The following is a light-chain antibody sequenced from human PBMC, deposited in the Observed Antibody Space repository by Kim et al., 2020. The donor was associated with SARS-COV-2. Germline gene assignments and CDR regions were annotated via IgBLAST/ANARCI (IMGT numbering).Light chain of an antibody. Sequence: EIVMTQSPATLSVSPGERVTLSCRASQSISNNLAWYQQKPGQAPRLLIYAASTRATGIPARFSGSGSVTEFTLTISSLQSEDFAVYHCQQSHNWILTFGGGTKVDIK. CDR1: QSISNN. V-gene: IGKV3-15*01. CDR2: AAS. CDR3: QQSHNWILT. J-gene: IGKJ4*01.